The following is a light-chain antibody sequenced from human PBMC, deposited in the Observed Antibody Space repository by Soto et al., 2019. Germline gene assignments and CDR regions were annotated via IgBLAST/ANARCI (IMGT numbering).Light chain of an antibody. J-gene: IGKJ4*01. CDR2: AAS. V-gene: IGKV1-17*01. CDR1: QGIRNY. CDR3: LQHNTYPLT. Sequence: DIQMTQSPSSLSASVGDRVTITCRASQGIRNYLGWYQQKPGKAPKRLIYAASSLQSGVPSRFSGSGFGTEFTLTISCLQPEDFATYYCLQHNTYPLTFGGGTKVEI.